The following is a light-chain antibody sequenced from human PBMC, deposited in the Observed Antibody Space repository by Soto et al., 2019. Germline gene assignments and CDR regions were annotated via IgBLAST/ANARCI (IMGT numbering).Light chain of an antibody. V-gene: IGKV3-20*01. CDR1: QSVSTY. Sequence: DIVLTQSPATLSLSPGERATLSCRASQSVSTYLAWYQQKPGQAPRFLIYGASTRANGIPDRFSGSGSGTDFTLTISRLEPEDFALYYCQHYGNSPPVTFGGGTKVDLK. CDR2: GAS. CDR3: QHYGNSPPVT. J-gene: IGKJ4*01.